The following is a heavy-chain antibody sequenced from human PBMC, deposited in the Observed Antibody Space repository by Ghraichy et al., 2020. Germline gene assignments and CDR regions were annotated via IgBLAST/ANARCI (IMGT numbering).Heavy chain of an antibody. Sequence: GGSLRLSCAASGFTFSSYAMSWVRQAPGKGLEWVSAISGSGGSTYYADSVKGRFTISRDNSKNTLYLQMNSLRAEDTAVYYCAKDVRAYCGGDCYPYWGQGTLVTVSS. CDR2: ISGSGGST. D-gene: IGHD2-21*02. CDR1: GFTFSSYA. CDR3: AKDVRAYCGGDCYPY. J-gene: IGHJ4*02. V-gene: IGHV3-23*01.